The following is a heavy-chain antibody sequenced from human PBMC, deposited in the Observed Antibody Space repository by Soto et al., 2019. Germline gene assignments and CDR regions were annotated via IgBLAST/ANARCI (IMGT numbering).Heavy chain of an antibody. CDR2: INPNSGGA. J-gene: IGHJ6*02. V-gene: IGHV1-2*02. CDR3: ARDYSGHGMDV. D-gene: IGHD1-26*01. CDR1: GYTFTAYH. Sequence: ASVKVSCKXSGYTFTAYHIHWVRQAPGQGLEWMGWINPNSGGANYAQKFEGRVTMTRDTSISTVYMELSRLGSDDTALYYCARDYSGHGMDVWGQGTTVTVSS.